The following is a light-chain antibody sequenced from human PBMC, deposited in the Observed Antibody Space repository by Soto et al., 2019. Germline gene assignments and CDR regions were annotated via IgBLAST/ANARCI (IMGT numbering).Light chain of an antibody. CDR3: QQYNSYWT. J-gene: IGKJ1*01. CDR1: QSISSY. CDR2: AAS. Sequence: DIQMTQSPSSLSASVGDRVTITCRASQSISSYLNWYQQKPGKAPKLLIYAASSLQSGVPSRFSGSGSGTEFTLPISSLQPDDFATYYCQQYNSYWTFGQGTKVDIK. V-gene: IGKV1-39*01.